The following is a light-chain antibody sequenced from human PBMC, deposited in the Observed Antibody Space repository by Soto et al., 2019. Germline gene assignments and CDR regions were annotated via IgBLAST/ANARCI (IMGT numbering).Light chain of an antibody. J-gene: IGLJ2*01. Sequence: QSALTQPPSASGSPGQSVTIPCTGTSSDVGGYDHVSWYQQHPGKAPKLMIYEVSNRPSGVSHRFSGSKSGNTASLTISGLQAEDEAHYYCSSYTSSSTVVFGGGTKLTVL. CDR1: SSDVGGYDH. CDR3: SSYTSSSTVV. CDR2: EVS. V-gene: IGLV2-14*01.